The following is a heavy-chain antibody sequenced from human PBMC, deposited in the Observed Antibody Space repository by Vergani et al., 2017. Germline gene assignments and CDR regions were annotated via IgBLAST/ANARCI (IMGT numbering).Heavy chain of an antibody. CDR1: GYTFTSYY. J-gene: IGHJ3*02. CDR2: INPSGGST. V-gene: IGHV1-46*01. D-gene: IGHD3-22*01. Sequence: QVQLVQSGAEVKKPGASVKVSCKASGYTFTSYYMHWVRQAPGQGLEWMGIINPSGGSTSYAQKFQGRVTMTRDTSTSTVYMELSRLRSEDTAVYYCARGLTPLTMIVVVMTDAFDIWGQGTMVTVSS. CDR3: ARGLTPLTMIVVVMTDAFDI.